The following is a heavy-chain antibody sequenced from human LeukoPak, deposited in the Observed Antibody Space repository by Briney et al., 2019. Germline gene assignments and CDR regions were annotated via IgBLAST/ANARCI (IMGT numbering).Heavy chain of an antibody. CDR3: ARNIVGPRQVDY. CDR2: INHSGST. V-gene: IGHV4-34*01. CDR1: GGSFSGYY. D-gene: IGHD1-26*01. J-gene: IGHJ4*02. Sequence: SETLSLTCAVYGGSFSGYYWSWIRQLPGKGLEWIGEINHSGSTNYNPSLKSRVTISVDTSKSQFSLKLSSVTAADTAIYYCARNIVGPRQVDYWGQGTLVTVSS.